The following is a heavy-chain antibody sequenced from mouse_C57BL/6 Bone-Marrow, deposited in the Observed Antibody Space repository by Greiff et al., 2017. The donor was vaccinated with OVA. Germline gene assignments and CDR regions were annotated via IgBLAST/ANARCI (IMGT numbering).Heavy chain of an antibody. V-gene: IGHV1-22*01. CDR1: GYTFTDYN. Sequence: EVQLKESGPELVKPGASVKMSCKASGYTFTDYNMHWVKQSHGKSLEWIGYINPNNGGTSYNQKFKGKATLTVNKSSSTAYMELRSLTSEDSAVYYCARGITTVVAWYFDVWGTGTTVTVSS. CDR2: INPNNGGT. CDR3: ARGITTVVAWYFDV. D-gene: IGHD1-1*01. J-gene: IGHJ1*03.